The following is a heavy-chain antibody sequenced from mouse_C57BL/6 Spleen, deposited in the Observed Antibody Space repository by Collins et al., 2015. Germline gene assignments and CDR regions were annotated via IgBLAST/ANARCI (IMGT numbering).Heavy chain of an antibody. Sequence: EVQLQQSGPGLVKPGASVKIPCKASGYTFTDYNMDWVKQSHGKSLEWIGDINPNNGGTIYNQKFKGKATLTVVKSSSTAYMELRSLTSEDTAVYYCAMRLRHWYFDVWGTGTTVTVSS. D-gene: IGHD2-4*01. J-gene: IGHJ1*03. CDR3: AMRLRHWYFDV. V-gene: IGHV1-18*01. CDR2: INPNNGGT. CDR1: GYTFTDYN.